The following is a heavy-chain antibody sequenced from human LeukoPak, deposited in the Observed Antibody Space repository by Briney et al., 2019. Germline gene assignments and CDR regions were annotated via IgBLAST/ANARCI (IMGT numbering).Heavy chain of an antibody. CDR3: ARSPDILTGEKFDY. J-gene: IGHJ4*02. D-gene: IGHD3-9*01. Sequence: ASVKVSCKASGYTFTGYYVHWVRQAPGQGLEWMGWMNPKSGGTNYAQKFEARVTMNRDTSISTAYMELSRLRFDDTAVHYCARSPDILTGEKFDYWGQGTLVTVSS. CDR1: GYTFTGYY. CDR2: MNPKSGGT. V-gene: IGHV1-2*02.